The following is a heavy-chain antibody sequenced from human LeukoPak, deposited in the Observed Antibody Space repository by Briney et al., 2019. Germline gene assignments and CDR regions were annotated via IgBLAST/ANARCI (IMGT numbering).Heavy chain of an antibody. J-gene: IGHJ4*02. CDR2: IYRNDDK. Sequence: ESGPTLVNPTQTLTLTCTFSGLSLSTSGGGVGWIRQPLGEALEWLALIYRNDDKRYSPSLKSRLTITKDTSKNQVVFTMTNMDPVDTATYYCALESSLYVFDYWGQGILVTVSS. CDR1: GLSLSTSGGG. V-gene: IGHV2-5*01. D-gene: IGHD3-16*01. CDR3: ALESSLYVFDY.